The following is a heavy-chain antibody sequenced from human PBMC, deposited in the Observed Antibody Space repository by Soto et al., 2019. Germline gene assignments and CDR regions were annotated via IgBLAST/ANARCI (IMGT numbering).Heavy chain of an antibody. J-gene: IGHJ4*02. CDR2: ISGSGGST. CDR1: GFTFTTYA. D-gene: IGHD2-2*01. CDR3: AKSRFDRYCSSTSCVHFDY. V-gene: IGHV3-23*01. Sequence: EVQVLESGGGLVQPGGSLRLSCVASGFTFTTYAMTWVRQAPGKGLEWVSIISGSGGSTHYADSVKGRFIISRDNSKNTLYLQMNGLRAEDTVLYYCAKSRFDRYCSSTSCVHFDYWGQGTLVTVAS.